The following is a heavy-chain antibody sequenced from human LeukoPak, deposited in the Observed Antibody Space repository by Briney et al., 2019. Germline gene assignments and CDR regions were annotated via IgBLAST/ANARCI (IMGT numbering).Heavy chain of an antibody. J-gene: IGHJ4*02. CDR3: ARGRDKTTSPAIDY. D-gene: IGHD2-2*01. V-gene: IGHV1-2*02. Sequence: APVKVSCTASGYTFSAYYMHWVRQAPGQGHERMGWISPKSGDTNYAQIFPGRVTMSRDTSISTAYMELSRLTSDDTAVYYCARGRDKTTSPAIDYWGQGTLVTVSS. CDR1: GYTFSAYY. CDR2: ISPKSGDT.